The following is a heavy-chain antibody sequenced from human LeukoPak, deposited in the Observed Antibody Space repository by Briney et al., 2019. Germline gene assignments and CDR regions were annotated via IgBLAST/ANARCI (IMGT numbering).Heavy chain of an antibody. D-gene: IGHD3-16*01. Sequence: GRSLRLSCAASGFTFDDYAMHWVRQAPGKDLEWVSGISWNSGSIGYADSVKGRFTISRDNAKNSLYLQMNSLRAEDTALYYCAKDIGGYYYYMDVWGKGTTVTVPS. CDR3: AKDIGGYYYYMDV. J-gene: IGHJ6*03. CDR2: ISWNSGSI. V-gene: IGHV3-9*01. CDR1: GFTFDDYA.